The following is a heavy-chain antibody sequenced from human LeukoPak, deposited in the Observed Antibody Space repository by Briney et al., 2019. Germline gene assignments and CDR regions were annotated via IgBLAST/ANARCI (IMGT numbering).Heavy chain of an antibody. J-gene: IGHJ4*02. V-gene: IGHV3-23*01. Sequence: PGGSLRLSCAASGFTVSSNYMSWVRQAPGKGLEWVSGISGSGGSTYYADSVQGRFTISRDNSKNTLYLQMNSLRAEDTAVYYCAKDWVAAVGYFDYWGQGTLVTVSS. CDR2: ISGSGGST. CDR1: GFTVSSNY. D-gene: IGHD6-13*01. CDR3: AKDWVAAVGYFDY.